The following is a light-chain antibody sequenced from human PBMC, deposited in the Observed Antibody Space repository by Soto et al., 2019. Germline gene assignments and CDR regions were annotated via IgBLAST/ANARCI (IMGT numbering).Light chain of an antibody. CDR2: VAS. J-gene: IGKJ4*01. CDR3: QQYNVWPLT. CDR1: QSVNSN. Sequence: EIVMTQSPVTLSVSPGDRATLSCRASQSVNSNLAWYQHKPGQTPKLRIYVASTRATGIPARFSGSGSGTEFTLAISSLQSEDFAVYYCQQYNVWPLTFGGGTKVEFK. V-gene: IGKV3-15*01.